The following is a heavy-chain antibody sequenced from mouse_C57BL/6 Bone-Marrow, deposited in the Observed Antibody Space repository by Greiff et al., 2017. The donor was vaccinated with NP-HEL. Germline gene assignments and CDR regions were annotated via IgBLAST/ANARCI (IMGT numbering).Heavy chain of an antibody. CDR2: ITYGGSN. D-gene: IGHD2-4*01. Sequence: DVQLQESGPGLVKPSQSLSLTCSVTGYSITGGYYWNWIRQFPGNKLEWMGYITYGGSNNYNPSLKNRISITRDPSGNQFFLKLNSVTTEDSATYYCATADYDFDFASWGQGTTLTVSS. CDR1: GYSITGGYY. J-gene: IGHJ2*01. CDR3: ATADYDFDFAS. V-gene: IGHV3-6*01.